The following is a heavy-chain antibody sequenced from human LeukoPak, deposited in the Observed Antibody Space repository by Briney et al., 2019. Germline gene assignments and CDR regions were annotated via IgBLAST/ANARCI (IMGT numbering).Heavy chain of an antibody. V-gene: IGHV3-30*03. J-gene: IGHJ6*02. CDR2: ISYDGSNK. CDR3: ARDENLYTPPYYGMDV. CDR1: GFTFSSYG. Sequence: PGGSLRLSCAASGFTFSSYGMHWVRQAPGKGLEWVAVISYDGSNKYYADSVKGRFTISRDNSKNTLYLQMNSLRAEDTAVYYCARDENLYTPPYYGMDVWGQGTTVTVSS. D-gene: IGHD4-11*01.